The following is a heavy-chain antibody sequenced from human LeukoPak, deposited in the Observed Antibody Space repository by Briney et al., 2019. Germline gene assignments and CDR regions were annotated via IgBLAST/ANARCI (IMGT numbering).Heavy chain of an antibody. CDR2: IYYSGST. CDR3: ARGVTTVTIYYFDY. V-gene: IGHV4-59*01. Sequence: SETLSLTCTVSGGSISSYYWSWLRRPPGRGLEWIGYIYYSGSTNYNPSLKSRGTISVDTSKNQFSLKLSSVTAADTAVYYCARGVTTVTIYYFDYWGQGTLVTVSS. CDR1: GGSISSYY. D-gene: IGHD4-17*01. J-gene: IGHJ4*02.